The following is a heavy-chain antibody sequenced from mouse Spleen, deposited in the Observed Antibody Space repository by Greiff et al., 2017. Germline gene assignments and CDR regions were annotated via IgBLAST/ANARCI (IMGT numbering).Heavy chain of an antibody. J-gene: IGHJ4*01. CDR1: GYTFTSYW. V-gene: IGHV1-64*01. Sequence: VKLQQPGAELVKPGASVKLSCKASGYTFTSYWMHWVKQRPGQGLEWIGMIHPNSGSTNYNEKFKSKATLTVDKSSSTAYMQLSSLTSEDSAVYYCARSGYGNYVGYAMDYWGQGTSVTVSS. D-gene: IGHD2-1*01. CDR3: ARSGYGNYVGYAMDY. CDR2: IHPNSGST.